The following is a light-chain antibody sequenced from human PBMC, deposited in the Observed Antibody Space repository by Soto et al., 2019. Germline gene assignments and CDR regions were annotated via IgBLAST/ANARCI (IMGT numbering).Light chain of an antibody. J-gene: IGKJ3*01. CDR3: QQSYSTPLT. Sequence: DIQLTQSPSPLSASVGDRVTITCRASQSISSYLNWYQQKPGEAPKLLIYAASSLQSGVPSRFSGSGSGTDFTLTISSLQPEDFATYYCQQSYSTPLTFGPGTKVDI. CDR1: QSISSY. CDR2: AAS. V-gene: IGKV1-39*01.